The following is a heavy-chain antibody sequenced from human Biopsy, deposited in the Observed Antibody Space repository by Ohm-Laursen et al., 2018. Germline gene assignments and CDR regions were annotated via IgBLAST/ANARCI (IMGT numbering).Heavy chain of an antibody. V-gene: IGHV3-33*01. D-gene: IGHD1-1*01. CDR1: GFSFSSYG. J-gene: IGHJ3*02. Sequence: SLRLSCAASGFSFSSYGMHWVRQAPGKGLEWVAVLWYDGTNKYYADSAKGRFTISRDNSKNTLYLQMNSLRAEDTATYYCARPTNARAGGAPFDIWGQGTMVTVSS. CDR2: LWYDGTNK. CDR3: ARPTNARAGGAPFDI.